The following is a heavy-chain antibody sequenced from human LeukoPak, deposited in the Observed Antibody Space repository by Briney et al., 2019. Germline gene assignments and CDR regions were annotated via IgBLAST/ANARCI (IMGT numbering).Heavy chain of an antibody. V-gene: IGHV3-23*01. D-gene: IGHD3-3*01. CDR2: ISGSGGST. CDR1: GFTFSSYA. CDR3: AKDLLEWPRLGYYYYGMDV. Sequence: AGGSLRLSCAASGFTFSSYAMSWVRQAPGKGLEWASAISGSGGSTYYADSVKGRFAISRDNSKNTLYLQMNSLRAEDTAVYYCAKDLLEWPRLGYYYYGMDVWGQGSTVTVSS. J-gene: IGHJ6*02.